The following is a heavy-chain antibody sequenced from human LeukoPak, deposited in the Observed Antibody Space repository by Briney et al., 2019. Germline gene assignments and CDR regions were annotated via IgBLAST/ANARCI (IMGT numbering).Heavy chain of an antibody. J-gene: IGHJ4*02. CDR3: ARGGFIAIRSPFDY. CDR2: ISGSGGST. CDR1: GFTFSSYA. Sequence: GGSLRLSCAASGFTFSSYAMSWVRQAPGKGLEWVSAISGSGGSTYYADSVKGRFTISRDNSKNTLYLQMKSLRAEDTAVYYCARGGFIAIRSPFDYWGQGTLVTVSS. D-gene: IGHD6-13*01. V-gene: IGHV3-23*01.